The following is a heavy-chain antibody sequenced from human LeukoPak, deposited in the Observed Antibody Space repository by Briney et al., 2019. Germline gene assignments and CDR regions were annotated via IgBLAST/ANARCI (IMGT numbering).Heavy chain of an antibody. Sequence: GGSLRLSCAAAGFTFSSYAMSWVRQAPGKGLEWVSAISGSGGSTYYADSVKGRFTISRDNAKNSLYLQMNSLRAEDTAVYYCARGQGEADYYDFWSGYLKEYYFDYWGQGTLVTVSS. J-gene: IGHJ4*02. CDR2: ISGSGGST. CDR1: GFTFSSYA. D-gene: IGHD3-3*01. CDR3: ARGQGEADYYDFWSGYLKEYYFDY. V-gene: IGHV3-23*01.